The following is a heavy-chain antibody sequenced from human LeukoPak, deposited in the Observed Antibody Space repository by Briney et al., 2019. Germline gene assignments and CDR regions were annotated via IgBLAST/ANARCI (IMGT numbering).Heavy chain of an antibody. D-gene: IGHD3-9*01. J-gene: IGHJ4*02. V-gene: IGHV4-59*01. CDR1: GGSISSYY. Sequence: SETLSLTCTVSGGSISSYYWSWIRQPPGKGLEWIGYIYYSGSTNYNPSLKSRVTISVDTSKNQFSLKLSSVTAADTAVYYCARKYYDILTGYYYFDYWGQGTLVTVSS. CDR2: IYYSGST. CDR3: ARKYYDILTGYYYFDY.